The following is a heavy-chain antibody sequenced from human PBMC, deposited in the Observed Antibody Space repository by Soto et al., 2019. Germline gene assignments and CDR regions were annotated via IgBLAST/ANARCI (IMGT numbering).Heavy chain of an antibody. CDR3: ALKGVAATTTDY. D-gene: IGHD4-17*01. CDR2: IYYSGST. J-gene: IGHJ4*02. CDR1: GGSISSSSYY. Sequence: SETLSLTCTVSGGSISSSSYYWGWIRQPPGKGLEWIGSIYYSGSTYYNPSLKSRVTISVDTSKNQFSLKLSSVTAADTAVYYCALKGVAATTTDYWGQGTLVTVSS. V-gene: IGHV4-39*01.